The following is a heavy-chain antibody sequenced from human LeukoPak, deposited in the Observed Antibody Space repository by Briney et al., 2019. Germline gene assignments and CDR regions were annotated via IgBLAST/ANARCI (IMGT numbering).Heavy chain of an antibody. CDR3: ARDSPTMMRYFDL. CDR2: IYHSGST. V-gene: IGHV4-4*02. Sequence: SETLSLTCAVSGGSISSSNWWSWVRQPPGKGLEWIGEIYHSGSTNYNPSLKSRVTISVDKSKNQFSLKLSSVTAADTAVYYCARDSPTMMRYFDLWGRGTLVTVSS. D-gene: IGHD3-22*01. J-gene: IGHJ2*01. CDR1: GGSISSSNW.